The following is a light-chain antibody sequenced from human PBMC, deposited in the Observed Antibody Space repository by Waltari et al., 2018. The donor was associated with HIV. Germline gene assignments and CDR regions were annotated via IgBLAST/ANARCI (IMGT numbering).Light chain of an antibody. CDR3: TSYISRTTPL. Sequence: ALTVYEYVPWYQRHPPEAPHVIIYESTSRPSWLSTRVSGSTSGNTATLTISALQPADDAAYFCTSYISRTTPLFGRGTRVTVL. CDR2: EST. V-gene: IGLV2-14*01. CDR1: ALTVYEY. J-gene: IGLJ2*01.